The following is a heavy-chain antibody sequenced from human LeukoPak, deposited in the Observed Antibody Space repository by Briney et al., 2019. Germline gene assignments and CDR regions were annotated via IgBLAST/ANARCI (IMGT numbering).Heavy chain of an antibody. CDR1: GGSISSGDYY. Sequence: SETLSLTCTVSGGSISSGDYYWSWVRQPPGKGLEWIGEIYHSGSTNYNPSLKSRVTISVDKSKNQFSLKLSSVTAADTAVYYCASLVVTRYYFDYWGQGTLVTVSS. V-gene: IGHV4-4*02. CDR2: IYHSGST. CDR3: ASLVVTRYYFDY. J-gene: IGHJ4*02. D-gene: IGHD4-23*01.